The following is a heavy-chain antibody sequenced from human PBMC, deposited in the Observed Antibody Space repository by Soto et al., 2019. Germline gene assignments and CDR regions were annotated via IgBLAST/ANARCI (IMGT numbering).Heavy chain of an antibody. CDR1: GFTFSDHF. V-gene: IGHV3-72*01. CDR3: VRGKNSFDY. J-gene: IGHJ4*02. Sequence: HPGGSLRLSCAVSGFTFSDHFMDWVRRAPGKGLEWVGRSRNKANSYTTEYAASVRGRFTVSRDDSQNSFYLQMNSLKTEDTAVYYCVRGKNSFDYWGLGTLVTVSS. CDR2: SRNKANSYTT.